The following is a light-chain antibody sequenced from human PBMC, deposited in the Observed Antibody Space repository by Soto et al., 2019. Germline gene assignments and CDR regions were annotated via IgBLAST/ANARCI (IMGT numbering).Light chain of an antibody. V-gene: IGLV2-11*01. Sequence: QSVLTQPRSVSGSLGQSVTISCTGTSSDVGGYNYVSWYQQHPGKAPKLMIYDVSKRPSGVPDRFSGSKSGNTASLTISGLQAEDEADYYCCSYAGSYSIYVFGTGTKVTVL. CDR1: SSDVGGYNY. CDR3: CSYAGSYSIYV. CDR2: DVS. J-gene: IGLJ1*01.